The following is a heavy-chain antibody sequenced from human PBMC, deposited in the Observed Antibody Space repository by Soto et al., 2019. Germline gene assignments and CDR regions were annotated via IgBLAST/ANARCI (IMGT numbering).Heavy chain of an antibody. Sequence: SETLSLTCTVSGGSISTYYLNWIRQPPGQGLEWIAYVIYSGSANYNSSLKSRVTISVDTSKNQFSLKLTSVTAADTAVYYCARDKITGLFDYWGQGTLVTVSS. CDR2: VIYSGSA. J-gene: IGHJ4*02. CDR1: GGSISTYY. D-gene: IGHD2-8*02. CDR3: ARDKITGLFDY. V-gene: IGHV4-59*12.